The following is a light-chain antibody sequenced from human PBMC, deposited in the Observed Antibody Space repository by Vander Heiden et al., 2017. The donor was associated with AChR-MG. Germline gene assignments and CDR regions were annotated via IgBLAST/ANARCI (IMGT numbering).Light chain of an antibody. J-gene: IGLJ2*01. CDR2: QDS. CDR3: QAWDSSTAV. CDR1: KLGDKY. Sequence: SYELTQPPSVSVSPGQTASITCSGDKLGDKYACWYQQEPGQSPVLVIHQDSKRPSGIPERFSGSNSGNTATLTISGTQAMDEADYYCQAWDSSTAVFGGGTELTVL. V-gene: IGLV3-1*01.